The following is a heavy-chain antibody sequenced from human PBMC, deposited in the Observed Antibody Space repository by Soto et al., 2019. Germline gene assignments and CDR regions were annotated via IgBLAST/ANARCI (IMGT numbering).Heavy chain of an antibody. V-gene: IGHV4-30-2*01. Sequence: SESLSLTCAVSGCSISSGGYSWSWIRQPPGKGLEWIGYIYHSGSTYYNPSLKSRVTISVDRSKNQFSLKLSSVTAADTAVYYCARVPGPWGQGTLVTVSS. J-gene: IGHJ5*02. CDR1: GCSISSGGYS. CDR2: IYHSGST. CDR3: ARVPGP.